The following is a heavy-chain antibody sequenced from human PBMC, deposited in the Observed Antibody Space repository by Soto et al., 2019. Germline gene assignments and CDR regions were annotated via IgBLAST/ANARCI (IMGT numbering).Heavy chain of an antibody. V-gene: IGHV3-64*01. Sequence: EVQLVESGGGLVQPGGSLRLSCAASGFTFSSYAMHWVRQAPGKGLAYVSAINSNGGSTYYANSVKGRFTISRDNSKNTLYLQMGSLRAEDMAVYYCARRDGYNFDYWGQGTLVTVSS. CDR3: ARRDGYNFDY. CDR1: GFTFSSYA. J-gene: IGHJ4*02. CDR2: INSNGGST. D-gene: IGHD5-12*01.